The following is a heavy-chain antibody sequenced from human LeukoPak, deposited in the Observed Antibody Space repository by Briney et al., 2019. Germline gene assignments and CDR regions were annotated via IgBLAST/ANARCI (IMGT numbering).Heavy chain of an antibody. CDR3: ARGRYCSADICTGGDSFDI. CDR1: GGSISNYY. J-gene: IGHJ3*02. D-gene: IGHD2-15*01. Sequence: SETLSLTCTVSGGSISNYYWSWIRQPAGKGLEWIGRKYAGGSSNYNPPVQSRVTMSVDTSKNQFSLKLRSVTAADTAVYYCARGRYCSADICTGGDSFDIWGQGTMVSVSP. CDR2: KYAGGSS. V-gene: IGHV4-4*07.